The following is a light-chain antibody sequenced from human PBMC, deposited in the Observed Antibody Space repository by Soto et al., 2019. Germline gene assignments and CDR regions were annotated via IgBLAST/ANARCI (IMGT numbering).Light chain of an antibody. Sequence: DIQMTQSPSTLSASVGDTVTIICRASQSISSWLAWYQQKEGKAPKLLISKASNLDSGVPSRFSGSGSGTEFNLTISSLQPEDFATYYCQQYNSSIWTFGQGTKVDIK. CDR3: QQYNSSIWT. V-gene: IGKV1-5*03. CDR1: QSISSW. CDR2: KAS. J-gene: IGKJ1*01.